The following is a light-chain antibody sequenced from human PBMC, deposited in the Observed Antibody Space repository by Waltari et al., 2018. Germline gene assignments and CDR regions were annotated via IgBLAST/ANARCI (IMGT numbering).Light chain of an antibody. CDR1: QSVGRT. CDR3: QKYGTRPAT. J-gene: IGKJ1*01. CDR2: DAS. V-gene: IGKV3-20*01. Sequence: EIVLTQSPASLSLSPGDRATLSCRASQSVGRTLAWYQQSPGQAPRLLIYDASSRATGIPDRFSGSGSGTDFSLTISRLEPEDFAVYYCQKYGTRPATFGQGTKVEVK.